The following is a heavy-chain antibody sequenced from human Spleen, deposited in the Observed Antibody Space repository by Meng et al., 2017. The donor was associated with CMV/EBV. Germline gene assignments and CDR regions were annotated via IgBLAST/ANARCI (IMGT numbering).Heavy chain of an antibody. V-gene: IGHV3-21*01. CDR1: VFTFSTYS. J-gene: IGHJ4*02. Sequence: SVFTFSTYSMNGVRQAPGKGLEWVSSISSGSSYIFYADSMKGRFTISRDNAKNSLYLQMNSLRAEDTAVYYCARELTGTTGFYFDYWGQGTLVTVSS. D-gene: IGHD1-7*01. CDR3: ARELTGTTGFYFDY. CDR2: ISSGSSYI.